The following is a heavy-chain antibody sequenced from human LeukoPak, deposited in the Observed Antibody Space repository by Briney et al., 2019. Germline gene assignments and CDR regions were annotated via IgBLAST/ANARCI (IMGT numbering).Heavy chain of an antibody. V-gene: IGHV4-39*01. CDR3: ARQESYYYRSRDYTGAFDI. Sequence: PSETLSLTCTVSGGSISSSDYYWGWIRQPPGKGLEWIGCIYFSGGTYYNPSLESRVTISVDTSKNQFSLKLSSVTAADTAVYYCARQESYYYRSRDYTGAFDIWGQGTMVTVSS. CDR2: IYFSGGT. CDR1: GGSISSSDYY. J-gene: IGHJ3*02. D-gene: IGHD3-22*01.